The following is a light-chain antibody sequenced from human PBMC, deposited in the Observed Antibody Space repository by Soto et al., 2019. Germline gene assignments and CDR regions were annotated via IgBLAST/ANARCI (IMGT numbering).Light chain of an antibody. J-gene: IGKJ1*01. CDR1: QSVSNSY. V-gene: IGKV3-20*01. CDR3: QQYGSSRT. CDR2: GAS. Sequence: EIVLTQSPGTLSLSPGERATLSCRASQSVSNSYLAWYQQKPGQAPRLLIYGASSRATGIPDRFSGSGSGTDFTLTISRLEPEDFAVYYCQQYGSSRTFGQGTKVEMK.